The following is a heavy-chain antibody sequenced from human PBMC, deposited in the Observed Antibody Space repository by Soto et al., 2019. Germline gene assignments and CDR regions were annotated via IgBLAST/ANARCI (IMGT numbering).Heavy chain of an antibody. V-gene: IGHV1-69*02. CDR3: ARPAVAGTSAFDI. D-gene: IGHD6-19*01. J-gene: IGHJ3*02. Sequence: SVKVSCKASGGTFSSYTISWVRQAPGQGLEWMGRIIPILGIANYAQKFQGRVTITADKSTSTAYMELSSLRSEDTAVYYCARPAVAGTSAFDIWGQGTMVTVSS. CDR2: IIPILGIA. CDR1: GGTFSSYT.